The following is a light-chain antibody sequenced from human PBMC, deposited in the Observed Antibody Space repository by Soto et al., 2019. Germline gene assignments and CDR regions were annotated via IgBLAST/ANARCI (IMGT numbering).Light chain of an antibody. J-gene: IGKJ3*01. Sequence: EIVLTQSPGTLSLSPGERATLSCRASQSVSSSYLVWYQQKPGQAPRLLIYGASSRATGIPDRFSGSGSGTDFTLTFSRLEPEDFAVYYCQQYGSSFTFGPGTKVDNK. CDR1: QSVSSSY. CDR3: QQYGSSFT. CDR2: GAS. V-gene: IGKV3-20*01.